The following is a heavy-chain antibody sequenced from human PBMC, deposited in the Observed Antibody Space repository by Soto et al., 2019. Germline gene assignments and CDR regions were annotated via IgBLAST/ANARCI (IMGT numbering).Heavy chain of an antibody. CDR1: GYIFTDYY. J-gene: IGHJ2*01. Sequence: EVQLVQSGAEVKKPGATVKISCKVSGYIFTDYYVYWVQQAPGKGLEWMGFLDPEDGETMYAEKFQGRITITADTSTETAYMELSSLRSEDTAVYYCATASSIGGRRWYFDLWGRGTLVTVSS. D-gene: IGHD6-6*01. CDR2: LDPEDGET. V-gene: IGHV1-69-2*01. CDR3: ATASSIGGRRWYFDL.